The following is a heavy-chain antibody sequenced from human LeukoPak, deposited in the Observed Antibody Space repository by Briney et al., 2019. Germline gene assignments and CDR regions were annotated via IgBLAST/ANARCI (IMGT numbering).Heavy chain of an antibody. J-gene: IGHJ4*02. CDR3: AGIFGVDHYYFDY. Sequence: SETLSLTCTVSGGSISSGDYYWSWIRQPPGKGLEWIGYIYYSGSTYYNPSLKSRVTMSVDTSKNQFSLKLSSVTAADTAVYYCAGIFGVDHYYFDYWGQGTLVTVSS. CDR1: GGSISSGDYY. CDR2: IYYSGST. D-gene: IGHD3-3*01. V-gene: IGHV4-30-4*01.